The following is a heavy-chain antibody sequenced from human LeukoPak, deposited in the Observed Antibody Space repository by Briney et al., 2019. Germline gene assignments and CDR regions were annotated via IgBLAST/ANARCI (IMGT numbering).Heavy chain of an antibody. V-gene: IGHV4-61*02. D-gene: IGHD4-11*01. J-gene: IGHJ4*02. CDR2: IYTSGST. CDR3: ARGPVVTTMLFGLLFDY. Sequence: SETLSLTCTVSGGSISSGSYYWSWIRQPAGKGLEWIGRIYTSGSTNYNPSLKSRVTISVDTSKNQFSLKLSSVTAADTAVYYCARGPVVTTMLFGLLFDYWGQGTLVTVSS. CDR1: GGSISSGSYY.